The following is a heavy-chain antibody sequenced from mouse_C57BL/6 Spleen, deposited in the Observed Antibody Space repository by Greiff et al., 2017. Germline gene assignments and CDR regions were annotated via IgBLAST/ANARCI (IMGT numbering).Heavy chain of an antibody. CDR2: IYPGGGYT. V-gene: IGHV1-63*01. CDR3: ARRDYYGSSYVPFAY. D-gene: IGHD1-1*01. J-gene: IGHJ3*01. CDR1: GYTFTNYW. Sequence: VQLQQSGAELVRPGTSVKMSCKASGYTFTNYWIGWAKQRPGHGLEWIGDIYPGGGYTNYNEKFKGKATLTADKSSSTAYMQFSSLTSEDSAIYYCARRDYYGSSYVPFAYWGQGTLVTVSA.